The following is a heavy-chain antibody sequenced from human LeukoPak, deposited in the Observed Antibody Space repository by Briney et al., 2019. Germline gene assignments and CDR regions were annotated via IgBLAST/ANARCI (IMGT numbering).Heavy chain of an antibody. J-gene: IGHJ4*02. CDR3: WSYYDSSGYYGIDY. V-gene: IGHV3-73*01. D-gene: IGHD3-22*01. CDR2: IRSKANSYAT. CDR1: GFTFSGSA. Sequence: PGGSLRLSCAASGFTFSGSAMHWVRQASGKGLEWVGRIRSKANSYATAYAASVKGRFTISRDDSKNTAYLQMNSLKTEDTAGYYCWSYYDSSGYYGIDYWGQGTLVTVSS.